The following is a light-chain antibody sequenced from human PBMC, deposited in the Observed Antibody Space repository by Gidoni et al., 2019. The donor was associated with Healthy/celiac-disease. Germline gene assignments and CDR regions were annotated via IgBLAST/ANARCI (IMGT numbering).Light chain of an antibody. CDR1: QSISSW. J-gene: IGKJ3*01. CDR2: KAS. V-gene: IGKV1-5*03. Sequence: DIQITQSPSTLSASVGDRVTITCRASQSISSWLAWYQQKPGNAPKLLIYKASSLESGVPSRFSGSGSGTEFTLTISSLQPDDFATYYCQQYNSYSVTFGPGTKVDIK. CDR3: QQYNSYSVT.